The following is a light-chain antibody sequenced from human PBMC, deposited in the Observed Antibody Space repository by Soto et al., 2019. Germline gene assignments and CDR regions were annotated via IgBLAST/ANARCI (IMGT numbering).Light chain of an antibody. Sequence: QSVLTQPRSVSGARGQSVTISCTGTSSEVGGYNYVSWYQQHPGTAPKLMIYDVSMRPSGVPDRFSGSKSGNTASLTISGLQAEDEADYYCCSYAGSYTFYVFGTGTKVTVL. CDR3: CSYAGSYTFYV. CDR1: SSEVGGYNY. J-gene: IGLJ1*01. CDR2: DVS. V-gene: IGLV2-11*01.